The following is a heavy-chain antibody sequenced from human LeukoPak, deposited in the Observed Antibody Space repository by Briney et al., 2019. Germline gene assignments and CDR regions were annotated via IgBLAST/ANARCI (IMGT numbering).Heavy chain of an antibody. J-gene: IGHJ4*02. V-gene: IGHV3-23*01. Sequence: GGSLRLSCAASGFTFSTYAMSWVHQAPGKGLEWVSAITGSADWTHYADSVKGRFTISRDNSKNIVYLQMNSLRAKDTAVYFCARPQVVVLNPFDYWGQGTLVTVSS. CDR2: ITGSADWT. CDR1: GFTFSTYA. CDR3: ARPQVVVLNPFDY. D-gene: IGHD3-10*01.